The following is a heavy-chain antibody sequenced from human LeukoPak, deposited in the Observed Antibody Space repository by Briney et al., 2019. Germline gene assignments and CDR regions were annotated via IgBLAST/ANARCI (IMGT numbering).Heavy chain of an antibody. V-gene: IGHV1-18*01. Sequence: ASVKVSCKASGYTFTSYGISWVRQAPGQGLEWMGWISAYNGNTNYAQKLQGRVTMTTDTSTSTAYMELSSLRSDDTAVYYCARDKGTAMEPYYFYYWGQGTLVTVSS. CDR3: ARDKGTAMEPYYFYY. D-gene: IGHD5-18*01. CDR1: GYTFTSYG. CDR2: ISAYNGNT. J-gene: IGHJ4*02.